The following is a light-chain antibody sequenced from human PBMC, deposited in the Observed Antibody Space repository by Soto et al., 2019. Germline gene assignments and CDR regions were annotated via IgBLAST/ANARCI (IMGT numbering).Light chain of an antibody. CDR2: EIN. Sequence: QSALTQPPSASGSPGQSVTISCTGTSSDVGAYDYVSWYQQHPGKAPKLMIYEINKRPSGVPDRFSGSKSGNTASLTVSGIQAEDEADYYCRSFAGSNNFNDVDGTGTKLTVL. CDR1: SSDVGAYDY. J-gene: IGLJ1*01. CDR3: RSFAGSNNFNDV. V-gene: IGLV2-8*01.